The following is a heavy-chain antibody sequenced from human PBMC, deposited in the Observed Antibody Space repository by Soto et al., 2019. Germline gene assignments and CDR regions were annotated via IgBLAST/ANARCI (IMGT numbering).Heavy chain of an antibody. CDR2: ISVYNGNT. V-gene: IGHV1-18*04. J-gene: IGHJ3*01. CDR1: GYTFTTYG. CDR3: VRAKIRSCHYYEPHAFDL. Sequence: GASVKVSCKASGYTFTTYGISWVRQAPGQGLEWMGWISVYNGNTKYAKKFQGRVTMTTDTSTNTAYMDLRSLRSDDTAVYYCVRAKIRSCHYYEPHAFDLWGQGTMVTVSS. D-gene: IGHD3-22*01.